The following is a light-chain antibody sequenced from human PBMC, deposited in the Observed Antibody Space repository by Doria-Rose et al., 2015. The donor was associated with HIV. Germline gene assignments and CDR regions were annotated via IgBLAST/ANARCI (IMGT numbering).Light chain of an antibody. CDR2: DGS. V-gene: IGKV3-20*01. Sequence: EIVMTQSPGTLSLSPGERATLSCRASHRFSSTHLAWYQQKPGQALSLLIYDGSTRATGIPDRFSASGSGTDFTLTINRLEPEDFALYYCHQYGTSWTFGQGTKVEI. CDR3: HQYGTSWT. CDR1: HRFSSTH. J-gene: IGKJ1*01.